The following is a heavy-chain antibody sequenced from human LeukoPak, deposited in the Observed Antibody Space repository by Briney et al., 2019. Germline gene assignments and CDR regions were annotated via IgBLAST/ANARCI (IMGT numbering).Heavy chain of an antibody. CDR3: ARRSSSGWYGC. CDR1: GGSFSGYY. J-gene: IGHJ5*01. Sequence: PSETLSLTCAVYGGSFSGYYWSWIRQPPGKGLEWIGEINHSGSTNYNPSLKSRVTISVDTSKNRFSLKLSSVTAADTAVYYCARRSSSGWYGCWGQGTLVTVSS. D-gene: IGHD6-19*01. CDR2: INHSGST. V-gene: IGHV4-34*01.